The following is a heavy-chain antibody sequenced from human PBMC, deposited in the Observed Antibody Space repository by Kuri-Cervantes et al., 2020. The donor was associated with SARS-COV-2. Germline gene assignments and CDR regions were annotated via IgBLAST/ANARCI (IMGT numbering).Heavy chain of an antibody. CDR3: ARASLQEYSGSYFHYFDY. CDR1: GFTFSNAW. Sequence: GGSLRLSCAASGFTFSNAWMSWVRQAPGKGLEWVGRIKSKTDGGTTDYAAPVKGRFTISRDDSKNTLYLQMNSLRAEDTAVYYCARASLQEYSGSYFHYFDYWGQGTLVTVSS. J-gene: IGHJ4*02. CDR2: IKSKTDGGTT. D-gene: IGHD1-26*01. V-gene: IGHV3-15*01.